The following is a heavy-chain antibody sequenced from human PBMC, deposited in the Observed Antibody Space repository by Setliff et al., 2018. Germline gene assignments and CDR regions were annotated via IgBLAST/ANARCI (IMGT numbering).Heavy chain of an antibody. J-gene: IGHJ2*01. CDR3: TKDLKKWLQFGWYFDL. CDR1: GYNFTGYY. CDR2: VNPNSGGT. D-gene: IGHD5-12*01. V-gene: IGHV1-2*02. Sequence: ASVKVSCKASGYNFTGYYMYWVRQAPGQGLEWMGWVNPNSGGTNYAQKFQGRVSMTRDTSISTAFLELNGLRSDDTAVYYCTKDLKKWLQFGWYFDLWGRGTLVTDSS.